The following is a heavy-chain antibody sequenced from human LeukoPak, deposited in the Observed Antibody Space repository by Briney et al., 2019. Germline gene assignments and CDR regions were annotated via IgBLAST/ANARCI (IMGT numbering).Heavy chain of an antibody. CDR2: IYSGGST. J-gene: IGHJ3*02. Sequence: GGSLRLSCAASGFTVSSNYMRWVRQAPGKGLEWVSVIYSGGSTYYADSVKGRFTISRDNAKNSLYLQMNSLRAEDTAVYYCASIMTTVTTPAFDIWGQGTMVTVSS. V-gene: IGHV3-66*01. CDR3: ASIMTTVTTPAFDI. D-gene: IGHD4-17*01. CDR1: GFTVSSNY.